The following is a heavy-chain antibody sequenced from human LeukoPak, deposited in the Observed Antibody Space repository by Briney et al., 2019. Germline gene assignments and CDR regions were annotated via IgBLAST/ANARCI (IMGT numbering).Heavy chain of an antibody. CDR1: GFAFSNYA. CDR3: AKGGGGDFPFDC. J-gene: IGHJ4*02. CDR2: LSGSGGST. D-gene: IGHD2/OR15-2a*01. V-gene: IGHV3-23*01. Sequence: GGSLRLSCAASGFAFSNYAMSWVRQAPGKGLEWASGLSGSGGSTYYAHSVKGRFTISRDNFKNTLYLKINSLRAEDTAVYYCAKGGGGDFPFDCWGQGTLVTVSS.